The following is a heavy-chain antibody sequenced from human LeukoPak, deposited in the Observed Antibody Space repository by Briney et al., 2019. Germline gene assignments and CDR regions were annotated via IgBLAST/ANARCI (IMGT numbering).Heavy chain of an antibody. J-gene: IGHJ5*02. CDR2: INPSGGST. D-gene: IGHD3-3*01. CDR1: GYTFTSYY. Sequence: ASVKVSCTASGYTFTSYYMHWVRQAPGQGLEWMGIINPSGGSTSYAQKFQGRVTMTRDMSTSTVYMELSSLRSEDTAVYYCARAPYDFWSGYTENWFDPWGQGTLVTVS. CDR3: ARAPYDFWSGYTENWFDP. V-gene: IGHV1-46*01.